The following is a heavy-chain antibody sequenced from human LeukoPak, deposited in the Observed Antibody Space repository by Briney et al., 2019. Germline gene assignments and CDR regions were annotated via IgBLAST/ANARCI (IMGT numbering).Heavy chain of an antibody. J-gene: IGHJ3*02. CDR1: GGSISSGGYS. V-gene: IGHV4-30-2*01. Sequence: PSETLSLTCAVSGGSISSGGYSWSWIRQPPGKGLEWIGYIYHSGSTYYNPSLKSRVTISVDRSQNQFSLKLSSVTAADTAVYYCARGDFYYDSSGHRNDAFDIWGQGTMVTVSS. D-gene: IGHD3-22*01. CDR3: ARGDFYYDSSGHRNDAFDI. CDR2: IYHSGST.